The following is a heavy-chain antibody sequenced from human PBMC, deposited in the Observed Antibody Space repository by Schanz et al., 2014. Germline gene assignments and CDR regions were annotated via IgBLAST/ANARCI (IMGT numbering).Heavy chain of an antibody. CDR1: GFTFSSYS. D-gene: IGHD2-2*02. CDR2: INSDGSTT. CDR3: ATQYCSGTTCYTDSWDH. J-gene: IGHJ4*01. Sequence: EVQLVESGGGLVQPGGSLRLSCAASGFTFSSYSMSWVRQAPGKGLVWVSRINSDGSTTIYADSVKGRFTISRDNSKNTLSLQMNSLRAEDTAVYYCATQYCSGTTCYTDSWDHWGQGTLVTVSS. V-gene: IGHV3-74*02.